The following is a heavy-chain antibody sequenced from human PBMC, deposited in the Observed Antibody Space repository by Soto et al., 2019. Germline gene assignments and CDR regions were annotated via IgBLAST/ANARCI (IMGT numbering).Heavy chain of an antibody. CDR2: IYKSATT. CDR3: ARGRYCLTGRCFPNWFDS. CDR1: GDSISNLDYF. Sequence: SETLSLTCSVSGDSISNLDYFWAWIRQPPGQALEYIGYIYKSATTYYNPSFESRVAISVDTSKSQFSLNVTSVTAADTAVYFCARGRYCLTGRCFPNWFDSWGQGALVTGSS. V-gene: IGHV4-30-4*01. D-gene: IGHD7-27*01. J-gene: IGHJ5*01.